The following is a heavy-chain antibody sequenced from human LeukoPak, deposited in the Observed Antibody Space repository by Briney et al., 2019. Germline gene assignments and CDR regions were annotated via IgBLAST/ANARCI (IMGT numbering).Heavy chain of an antibody. CDR3: ARHFGQPYSSSLFDY. V-gene: IGHV4-39*01. Sequence: SETLSLTCTVSGGSISSSSYYWGWIRQPPGKGLEWIGSIYYSGSTYYNPSLKSRVTISVDTSKNQFSLKLSSVTAADTAVYYCARHFGQPYSSSLFDYWGQGTLVTVSS. CDR1: GGSISSSSYY. D-gene: IGHD6-13*01. CDR2: IYYSGST. J-gene: IGHJ4*02.